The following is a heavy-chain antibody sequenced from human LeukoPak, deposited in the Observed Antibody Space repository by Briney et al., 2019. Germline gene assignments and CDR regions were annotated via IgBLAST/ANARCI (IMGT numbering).Heavy chain of an antibody. Sequence: GGSLRLSCAASGFTFSDYYMSWIRQAPGKGLEWVSYISSSGSTIYYADSVKGRFTISRDNAKNSLYLQMNSLRAEDTAVYYCARPRATVVTGEAFDIWGQGTMVTVSS. CDR2: ISSSGSTI. CDR3: ARPRATVVTGEAFDI. CDR1: GFTFSDYY. J-gene: IGHJ3*02. D-gene: IGHD4-23*01. V-gene: IGHV3-11*01.